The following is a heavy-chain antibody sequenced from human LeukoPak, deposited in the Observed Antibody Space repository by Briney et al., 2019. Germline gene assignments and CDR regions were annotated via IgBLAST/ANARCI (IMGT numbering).Heavy chain of an antibody. V-gene: IGHV4-38-2*02. CDR2: IYHSGST. CDR1: GYSISSGYY. J-gene: IGHJ5*02. Sequence: PSETLSLTCTVSGYSISSGYYWGWIRQPPGKGLEWIGSIYHSGSTYYNPSLKSRVTISVDTSKNQFSLKPSSVTAADTAVYYCAVLGDIVVVPAAGKAFDPWGQGTLVTVSS. D-gene: IGHD2-2*01. CDR3: AVLGDIVVVPAAGKAFDP.